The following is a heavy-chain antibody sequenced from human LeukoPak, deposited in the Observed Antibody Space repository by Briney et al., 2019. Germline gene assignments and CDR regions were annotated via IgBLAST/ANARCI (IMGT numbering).Heavy chain of an antibody. J-gene: IGHJ6*02. CDR3: ARVPSVSGDYGDYNYYYYGMDV. D-gene: IGHD4-17*01. CDR2: ISYDGSNK. Sequence: GGSLRLSYAASGFTFSSYAMHWVRQAPGKGLEWVAVISYDGSNKYYADSVKGRFTISRDNSKNTLYLQMNSLRAEDTAVYYCARVPSVSGDYGDYNYYYYGMDVWGQGTTVTVSS. CDR1: GFTFSSYA. V-gene: IGHV3-30*04.